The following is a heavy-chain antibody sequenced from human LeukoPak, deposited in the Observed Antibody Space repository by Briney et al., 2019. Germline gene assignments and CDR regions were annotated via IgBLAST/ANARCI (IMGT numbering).Heavy chain of an antibody. Sequence: GGSLRLSCAASGFTFSSYWMSWVRQAPGKGLEWVANIKQDGSEKYYVDSVKGRFTISRDNAKNSLYLQMNSLRAEDTAVYYCARDSGGTTADYYYYYGMDVWGQGTTVTVSS. CDR1: GFTFSSYW. CDR3: ARDSGGTTADYYYYYGMDV. CDR2: IKQDGSEK. D-gene: IGHD2-15*01. J-gene: IGHJ6*02. V-gene: IGHV3-7*01.